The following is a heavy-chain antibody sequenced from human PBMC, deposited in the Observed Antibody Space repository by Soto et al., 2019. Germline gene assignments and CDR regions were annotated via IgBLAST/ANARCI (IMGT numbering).Heavy chain of an antibody. D-gene: IGHD2-15*01. V-gene: IGHV3-74*01. J-gene: IGHJ4*02. Sequence: EVQLVESGGGLVQPGGSLRLSCAASGFTFSNYWMHWVRQAPGNGLVWVSRINSDGSSTIYADSVKGRFTISRDNAKNALYLQMNSLRAEDTAVYYCARGGCSRGTCYSGGWGQGTLVTVSS. CDR1: GFTFSNYW. CDR3: ARGGCSRGTCYSGG. CDR2: INSDGSST.